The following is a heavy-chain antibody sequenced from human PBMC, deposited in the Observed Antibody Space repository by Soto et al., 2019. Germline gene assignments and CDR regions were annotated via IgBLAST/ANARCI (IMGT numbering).Heavy chain of an antibody. CDR3: ATDMDPVQFNYFDY. J-gene: IGHJ4*02. V-gene: IGHV3-9*01. D-gene: IGHD3-10*02. Sequence: EVQLVESGGGLVQPGRSLRLSCATSRFTFDDYAMHWVRQTPGKGLEWVSGISWNSGSIGYADSVKGRFTISKDNAKNSLYLQMNSLRAEDTALYYCATDMDPVQFNYFDYWGQGTLVTVSS. CDR2: ISWNSGSI. CDR1: RFTFDDYA.